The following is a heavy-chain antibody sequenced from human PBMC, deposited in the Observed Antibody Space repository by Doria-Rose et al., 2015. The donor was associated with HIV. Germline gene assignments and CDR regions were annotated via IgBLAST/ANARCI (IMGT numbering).Heavy chain of an antibody. V-gene: IGHV3-21*01. J-gene: IGHJ6*02. Sequence: EVQLVESGGGLVKPGRSLRLSCAASEFTFKTYSMNWVRQAPGKGLEWVSSISSGSSYIYYADSVKGRFTISRDNAKSSLYLQMNSLRAEDTAVYYCTRDKDEWLREDYGVDVWGQGTTVTVSS. CDR1: EFTFKTYS. CDR2: ISSGSSYI. CDR3: TRDKDEWLREDYGVDV. D-gene: IGHD5-12*01.